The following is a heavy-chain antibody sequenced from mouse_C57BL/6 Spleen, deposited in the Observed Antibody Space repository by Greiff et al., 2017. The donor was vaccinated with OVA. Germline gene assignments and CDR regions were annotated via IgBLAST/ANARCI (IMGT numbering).Heavy chain of an antibody. CDR2: IDPSDSYT. Sequence: QVQLQQPGAELVMPGASVKLSCKASGYTFTSYWMHWVKQRPGQDLEWIGEIDPSDSYTNYNQKFKGKSTLTVDKSSSTAYMQLSSLTSEDSAVYYCARRNYGSSSMDYWGQGTSVTVSS. V-gene: IGHV1-69*01. J-gene: IGHJ4*01. D-gene: IGHD1-1*01. CDR3: ARRNYGSSSMDY. CDR1: GYTFTSYW.